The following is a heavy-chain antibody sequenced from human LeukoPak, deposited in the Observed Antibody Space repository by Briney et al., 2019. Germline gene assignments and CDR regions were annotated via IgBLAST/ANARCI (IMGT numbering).Heavy chain of an antibody. CDR3: ATQGGAVAGTILNY. D-gene: IGHD6-19*01. J-gene: IGHJ4*02. CDR1: GYTFTGYY. V-gene: IGHV1-2*02. Sequence: ASVKVSCKASGYTFTGYYMHWVRQAPGQGLQWMGWINPNSGDTGYAQKFQGRFTMTRDTSITTAYMELSSLRSEDTAVYYCATQGGAVAGTILNYWGQGTLVTVSS. CDR2: INPNSGDT.